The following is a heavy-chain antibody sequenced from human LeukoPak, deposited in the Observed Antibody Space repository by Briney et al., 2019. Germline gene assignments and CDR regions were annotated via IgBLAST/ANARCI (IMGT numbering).Heavy chain of an antibody. CDR2: IIGSGSST. CDR1: GDSSSRNA. Sequence: GGSLRLSCAASGDSSSRNAMSGVRQAPGKGLEWVSAIIGSGSSTYYADSVKSRFTISRDDNANTLYLQMMNSLTADNTVFFCAKPITSCYAGCAFDIWGQGTMVTVSS. D-gene: IGHD2-2*01. J-gene: IGHJ3*02. CDR3: AKPITSCYAGCAFDI. V-gene: IGHV3-23*01.